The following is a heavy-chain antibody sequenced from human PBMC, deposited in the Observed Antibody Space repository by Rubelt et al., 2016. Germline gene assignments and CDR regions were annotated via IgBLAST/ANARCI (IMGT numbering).Heavy chain of an antibody. Sequence: VQLQQWGAGLVKPSETLSLTCAVYRGSFSGFYWNWVRQSPGKGLEWVSGISGSGGDTYYVDSVTGRLTIPRDNSKNKLYLQMSSLRADDTAVYYCAKGNGVTCFFGLDYWGQGTLVAVSS. V-gene: IGHV3-23*01. CDR3: AKGNGVTCFFGLDY. CDR2: ISGSGGDT. D-gene: IGHD2-8*01. J-gene: IGHJ4*02. CDR1: RGSFSGFY.